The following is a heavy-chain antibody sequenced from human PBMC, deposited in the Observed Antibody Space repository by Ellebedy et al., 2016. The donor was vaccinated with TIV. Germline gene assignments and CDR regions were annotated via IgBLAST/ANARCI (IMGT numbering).Heavy chain of an antibody. V-gene: IGHV3-73*01. CDR1: GFTFSGSA. CDR3: TRHDGYCSGGSCYYGMDV. Sequence: GESLKISXAASGFTFSGSAMHWVRQASGKGLEWVGRIRSKANSYATAYAASVKGRFTISRDDSKNTAYLQMNSLKTEDTAVYYCTRHDGYCSGGSCYYGMDVWGQGTTVTVSS. CDR2: IRSKANSYAT. D-gene: IGHD2-15*01. J-gene: IGHJ6*02.